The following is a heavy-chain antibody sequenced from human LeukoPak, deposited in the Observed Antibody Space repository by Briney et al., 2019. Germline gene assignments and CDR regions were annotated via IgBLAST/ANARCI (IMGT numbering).Heavy chain of an antibody. CDR2: IYSSGST. J-gene: IGHJ4*02. V-gene: IGHV4-39*01. CDR1: GGSISSSYYY. CDR3: ARQLLRYSGSYGY. D-gene: IGHD1-26*01. Sequence: PSETLSLTCTVSGGSISSSYYYWGWIRQPPGKGLEWIGSIYSSGSTYYNPSLKSRVTISVDTSKNQFSLKLTSVTAADTAVYYCARQLLRYSGSYGYWGQGTLVTVSS.